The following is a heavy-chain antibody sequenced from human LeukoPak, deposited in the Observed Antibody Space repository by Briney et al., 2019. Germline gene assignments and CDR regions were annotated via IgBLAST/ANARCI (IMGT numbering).Heavy chain of an antibody. CDR1: RFAFHNYA. CDR2: ISVDGGDI. D-gene: IGHD3/OR15-3a*01. J-gene: IGHJ4*02. CDR3: AKDRGSNNFWTGGIAQ. Sequence: GGSLRLSCAASRFAFHNYAMTWIRQAPERGLEWVSSISVDGGDIKYTDSAKGRFTISRDNSKGTLYLQMDSLRVEDTAVYYCAKDRGSNNFWTGGIAQWGQGTLVTVSS. V-gene: IGHV3-23*01.